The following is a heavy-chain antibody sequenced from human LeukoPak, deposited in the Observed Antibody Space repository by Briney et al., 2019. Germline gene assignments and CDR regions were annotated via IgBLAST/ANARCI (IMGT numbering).Heavy chain of an antibody. V-gene: IGHV3-30*04. CDR1: GFTFRSYA. CDR3: ARARSLAVVTSGDLDY. CDR2: VSYDGSDK. J-gene: IGHJ4*02. D-gene: IGHD6-19*01. Sequence: GGSLRLSCAASGFTFRSYAMHWVRQAPGKGLVWVAEVSYDGSDKYYADSVRGRFTISRDNSKNTLYLQINSLRVEDTAVYYCARARSLAVVTSGDLDYWGQGTLVTVSS.